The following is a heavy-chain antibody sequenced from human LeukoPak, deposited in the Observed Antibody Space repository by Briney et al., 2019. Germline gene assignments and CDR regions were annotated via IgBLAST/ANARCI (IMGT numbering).Heavy chain of an antibody. CDR3: ARGIRFLEWLPIDY. J-gene: IGHJ4*02. Sequence: SETLSLTCTVSGGSISSSSYYWGWIRQPPGKGLEWIGSIYYSGSTYYNPPLKSRVTISVDTSKNQFSLKLSSVTAADTAVYYCARGIRFLEWLPIDYWGQGTLVTVSS. CDR1: GGSISSSSYY. D-gene: IGHD3-3*01. CDR2: IYYSGST. V-gene: IGHV4-39*01.